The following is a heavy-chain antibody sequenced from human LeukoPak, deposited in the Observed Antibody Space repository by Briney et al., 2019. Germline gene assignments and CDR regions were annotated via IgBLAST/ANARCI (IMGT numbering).Heavy chain of an antibody. CDR2: ISGSGVST. CDR3: AKDGTVTTPFDY. CDR1: GFTFDRFA. Sequence: GGSLRLSCAASGFTFDRFAMNWVRQAPGQGLEWVSVISGSGVSTNSADSVKGRFTISRDNAKNTLYLQMNSLRAEDTAVYYCAKDGTVTTPFDYWGQGTLVTVSS. D-gene: IGHD4-17*01. J-gene: IGHJ4*02. V-gene: IGHV3-23*01.